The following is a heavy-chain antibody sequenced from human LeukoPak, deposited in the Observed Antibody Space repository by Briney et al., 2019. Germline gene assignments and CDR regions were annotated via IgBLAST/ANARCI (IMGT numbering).Heavy chain of an antibody. Sequence: GESLRISCKGSGYSFTSYWISWVRQMPGKGLEWMGRIDPSDSYTNYSPSFQGHVTISADKSISTAYLQWSSLKASDTPMYYCAILGYCSSTSCYEGGYWFDPWGQGTLVTVSS. V-gene: IGHV5-10-1*01. CDR1: GYSFTSYW. CDR2: IDPSDSYT. D-gene: IGHD2-2*01. CDR3: AILGYCSSTSCYEGGYWFDP. J-gene: IGHJ5*02.